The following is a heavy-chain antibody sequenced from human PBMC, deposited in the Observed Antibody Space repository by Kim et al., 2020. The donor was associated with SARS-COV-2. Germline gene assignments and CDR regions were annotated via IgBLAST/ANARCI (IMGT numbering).Heavy chain of an antibody. CDR3: ARCPIRRLFAERLQYFQH. Sequence: KSRVTISVDTSKNQFSLKLSSVTAADTAVYYCARCPIRRLFAERLQYFQHWGQGTLVTVSS. V-gene: IGHV4-34*01. D-gene: IGHD3-3*01. J-gene: IGHJ1*01.